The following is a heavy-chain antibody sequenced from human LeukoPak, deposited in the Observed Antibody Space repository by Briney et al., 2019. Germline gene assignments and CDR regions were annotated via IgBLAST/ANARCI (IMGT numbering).Heavy chain of an antibody. CDR1: GYTFTGYH. J-gene: IGHJ4*02. V-gene: IGHV1-2*02. CDR2: INPNSGGT. Sequence: ASVKVSCKASGYTFTGYHMHWVRQAPGQGLEWMGWINPNSGGTNYAQKFQGRVTMTRDTSISTAYMELSRLRSDDTAVYYCARDGGGGYSYGFDYWGQGTLVTVSS. D-gene: IGHD5-18*01. CDR3: ARDGGGGYSYGFDY.